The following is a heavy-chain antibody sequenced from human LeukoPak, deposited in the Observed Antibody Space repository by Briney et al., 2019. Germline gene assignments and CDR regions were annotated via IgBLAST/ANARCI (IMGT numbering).Heavy chain of an antibody. V-gene: IGHV1-2*06. J-gene: IGHJ4*02. CDR3: ARQYYDSSGYYLYYFDY. D-gene: IGHD3-22*01. CDR2: INPNSGGT. CDR1: GYTFTGYY. Sequence: ASVKVSCKASGYTFTGYYMHWVRQAPGQGLEWMGRINPNSGGTNYAQKFQGRVTMTRDTSISTAYMELSRLRSGDTAVYYCARQYYDSSGYYLYYFDYWGQGTLVTVSS.